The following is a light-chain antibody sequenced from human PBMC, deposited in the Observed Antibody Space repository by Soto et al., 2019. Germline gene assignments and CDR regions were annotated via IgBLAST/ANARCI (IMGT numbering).Light chain of an antibody. J-gene: IGKJ3*01. Sequence: EIVLTQSPATLSLSPGERATLSCRASQSVSSYLAWYQQKPGQAPRLLIYDASNRATGIPARFSGSGSGTDVTLSISSLKPEDFAVYYCQQRSNWPPIFTFGPGTKVDIK. V-gene: IGKV3-11*01. CDR2: DAS. CDR3: QQRSNWPPIFT. CDR1: QSVSSY.